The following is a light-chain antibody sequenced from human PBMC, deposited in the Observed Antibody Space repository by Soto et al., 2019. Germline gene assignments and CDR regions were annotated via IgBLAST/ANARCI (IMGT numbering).Light chain of an antibody. CDR2: KAS. J-gene: IGKJ2*01. Sequence: DIQMTQSPSTLSASVGDRVTITCRASQSISSWLAWCQQKPGKAPKLLIYKASSLESGVPSRFSGSGSGTEFTLTISSLQPDDFATYYCQQYNSYSRTFGQGTKLEIK. CDR1: QSISSW. V-gene: IGKV1-5*03. CDR3: QQYNSYSRT.